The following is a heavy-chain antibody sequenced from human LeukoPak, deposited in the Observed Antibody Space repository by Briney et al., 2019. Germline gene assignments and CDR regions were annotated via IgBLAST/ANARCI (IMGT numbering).Heavy chain of an antibody. CDR2: IYYSGST. D-gene: IGHD3-22*01. V-gene: IGHV4-39*01. CDR1: GNSIRSSSYY. CDR3: ASRYYYDTRGYFLH. J-gene: IGHJ1*01. Sequence: SETLSLTCTVSGNSIRSSSYYWGWIRQSPEKGLEWIGRIYYSGSTYYSASFKSRVTISVDTSQNQFSLKLRSVTAADRAVYYCASRYYYDTRGYFLHWGQGTLVTVSS.